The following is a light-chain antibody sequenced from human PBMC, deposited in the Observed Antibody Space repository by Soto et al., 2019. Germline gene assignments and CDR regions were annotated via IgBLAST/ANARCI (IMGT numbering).Light chain of an antibody. Sequence: QSVLTQPPSVSAAPGQKVIISSSGSSSNIGSNYVSWYQQLPGTAPKLLIYDNNKRPSGIPARFSGSKSGTSATLAIIGLQTGDEADYYCGTWDSGLSAGGVFGSGTKVTVL. CDR2: DNN. V-gene: IGLV1-51*01. CDR1: SSNIGSNY. CDR3: GTWDSGLSAGGV. J-gene: IGLJ1*01.